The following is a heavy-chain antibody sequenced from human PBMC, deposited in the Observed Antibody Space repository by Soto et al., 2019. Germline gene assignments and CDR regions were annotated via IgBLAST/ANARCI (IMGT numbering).Heavy chain of an antibody. CDR2: ISGSGGST. CDR1: GFTFSNYS. D-gene: IGHD6-13*01. V-gene: IGHV3-23*01. Sequence: PGGSLILSCAASGFTFSNYSLTWVRQAPGKGLEWVSTISGSGGSTYYADSVKGRFTISRDNSKNTLYLQMNSLRAEDTAVYYCAKDQGSSWYEIDYWGQGTLVTVSS. CDR3: AKDQGSSWYEIDY. J-gene: IGHJ4*02.